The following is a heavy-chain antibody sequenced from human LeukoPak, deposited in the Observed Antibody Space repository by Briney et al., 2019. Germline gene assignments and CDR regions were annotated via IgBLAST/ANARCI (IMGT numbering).Heavy chain of an antibody. CDR2: IRYDGSNK. V-gene: IGHV3-30*02. CDR3: ARDIGSGI. D-gene: IGHD1-26*01. J-gene: IGHJ6*04. Sequence: GGSLRLSCAASGFTFSSYGMHWVRQAPGKGLEWVAFIRYDGSNKYYADSVKGRFTISRDNAKNSLYLQMNSLRAEDTAVYYCARDIGSGIWGKGTTVIVSS. CDR1: GFTFSSYG.